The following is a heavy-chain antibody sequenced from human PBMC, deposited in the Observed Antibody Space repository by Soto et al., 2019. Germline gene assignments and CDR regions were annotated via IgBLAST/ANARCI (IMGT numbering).Heavy chain of an antibody. CDR3: ARDYCSGGSCWQGGFDY. J-gene: IGHJ4*02. D-gene: IGHD2-15*01. V-gene: IGHV1-2*04. CDR1: RYTFTGYY. Sequence: ASVKVSWKDSRYTFTGYYMQWVRQSPEQGLEWMGWINPNSGGTNYAQKFQGWVTMTRDTSISTAYMELSRLRSDDTDVYYCARDYCSGGSCWQGGFDYWGQGTLVTVSS. CDR2: INPNSGGT.